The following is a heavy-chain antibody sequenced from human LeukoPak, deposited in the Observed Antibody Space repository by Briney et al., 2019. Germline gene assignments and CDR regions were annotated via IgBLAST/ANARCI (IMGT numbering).Heavy chain of an antibody. D-gene: IGHD2-8*01. J-gene: IGHJ4*02. Sequence: SQTLSLTCTLSGGSISSNNYYWSWIRQPAGKGLEWIGRIYTSGSTNYNPSLKGRVTISVDKSKNQFSLKLSSVTAADTAVYYCATEGGQQVSWPLADWGQGTLVTVSS. V-gene: IGHV4-61*02. CDR3: ATEGGQQVSWPLAD. CDR2: IYTSGST. CDR1: GGSISSNNYY.